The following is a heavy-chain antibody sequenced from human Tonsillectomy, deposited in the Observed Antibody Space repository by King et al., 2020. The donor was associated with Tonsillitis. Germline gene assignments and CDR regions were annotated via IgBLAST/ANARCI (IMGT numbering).Heavy chain of an antibody. CDR3: ARVTGSLGPNAYNWFDP. Sequence: MQLQESGPGLVKPSETLSLTCTVSGGSISSYYWSWIRQPPGKGLEWIGYIYYSGSTNYNPSLKSRVTISVDTSKNQFSLKLSSVTAADTAVYYCARVTGSLGPNAYNWFDPWGQGTLVTVSS. V-gene: IGHV4-59*01. D-gene: IGHD1-1*01. J-gene: IGHJ5*02. CDR2: IYYSGST. CDR1: GGSISSYY.